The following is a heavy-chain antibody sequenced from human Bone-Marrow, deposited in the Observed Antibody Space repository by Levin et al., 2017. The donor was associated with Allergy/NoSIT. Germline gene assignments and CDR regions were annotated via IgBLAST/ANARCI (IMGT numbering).Heavy chain of an antibody. CDR1: GFTFSIYS. Sequence: GESLKISCAASGFTFSIYSMNWVRQAPGKGLEWVSSISSSGSDMYYVDSVRGRFTISRDNAKNSLTLQMNSLRAEDTAVYYCARGIIGDVRVAHKEAFDIWGQGTMVSVSS. V-gene: IGHV3-21*01. CDR2: ISSSGSDM. J-gene: IGHJ3*02. D-gene: IGHD2-8*02. CDR3: ARGIIGDVRVAHKEAFDI.